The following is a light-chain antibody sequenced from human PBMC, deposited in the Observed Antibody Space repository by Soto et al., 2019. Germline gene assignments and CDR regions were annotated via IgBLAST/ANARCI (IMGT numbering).Light chain of an antibody. CDR2: AAS. CDR3: LQDYSYPYT. Sequence: AIPMTQSPSSLSASVGDRVTITCRASQGIKNAVAWYQQKPGTAPNLLIYAASSLQSGVPSRFSGSGSGTDFTLTITTLQPEDFANYYCLQDYSYPYTFGQGTKLEIK. J-gene: IGKJ2*01. V-gene: IGKV1-6*01. CDR1: QGIKNA.